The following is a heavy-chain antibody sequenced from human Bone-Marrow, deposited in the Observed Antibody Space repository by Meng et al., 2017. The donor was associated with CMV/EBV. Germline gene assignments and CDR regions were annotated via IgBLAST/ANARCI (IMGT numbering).Heavy chain of an antibody. Sequence: CAVYGGSFSDYYWSWLRQPPGKGLEWIGEINHSGSTRYNPSLKSRVTISVDTSKKQFSLKLSSVTATDTAVYSCARQRIAARLFDYWGRGTLVTVSS. CDR1: GGSFSDYY. CDR3: ARQRIAARLFDY. D-gene: IGHD6-13*01. V-gene: IGHV4-34*01. J-gene: IGHJ4*02. CDR2: INHSGST.